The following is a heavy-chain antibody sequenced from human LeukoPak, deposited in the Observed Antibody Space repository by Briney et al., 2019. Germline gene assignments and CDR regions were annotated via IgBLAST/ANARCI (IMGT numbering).Heavy chain of an antibody. CDR1: GFTFDDYG. CDR2: INWNGGST. Sequence: PGGSLRLSCAASGFTFDDYGMSWVRQAPGKGLEWVSGINWNGGSTGYADSVKGRFTISRDNAKNSLYLQMNSLRAEDTALYYCARAWGHHYDSSGQYYFDYWGQGTLVTVSS. V-gene: IGHV3-20*04. J-gene: IGHJ4*02. D-gene: IGHD3-22*01. CDR3: ARAWGHHYDSSGQYYFDY.